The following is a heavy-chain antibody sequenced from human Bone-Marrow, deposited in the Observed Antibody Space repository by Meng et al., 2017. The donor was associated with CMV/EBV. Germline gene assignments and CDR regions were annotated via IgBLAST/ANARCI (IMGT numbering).Heavy chain of an antibody. CDR1: GGSISSYS. D-gene: IGHD1-26*01. J-gene: IGHJ6*02. CDR2: IYYSGST. CDR3: ARVQSGSYYDVYYYYGMDV. V-gene: IGHV4-59*01. Sequence: SETLSLTCTVAGGSISSYSWSWIRQPPGKGLGWIGYIYYSGSTNYNPSLKSRVTISVDTSKNQFSLKLSSVTAADTAVYYCARVQSGSYYDVYYYYGMDVWGQGTTVTVSS.